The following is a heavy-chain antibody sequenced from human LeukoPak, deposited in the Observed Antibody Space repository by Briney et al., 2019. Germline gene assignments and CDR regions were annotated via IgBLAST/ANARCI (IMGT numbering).Heavy chain of an antibody. J-gene: IGHJ4*02. Sequence: KPGGSLRLSCAASGFTFSDYYMSWIRQVPGKGLEWVSYITSSGDTIYYADSVKGRFTISRDIPENSVYLQMKSLSAEDTAVYYCAREGGNWGEGYFDYWGQGTLVTVSS. CDR2: ITSSGDTI. CDR3: AREGGNWGEGYFDY. CDR1: GFTFSDYY. D-gene: IGHD7-27*01. V-gene: IGHV3-11*01.